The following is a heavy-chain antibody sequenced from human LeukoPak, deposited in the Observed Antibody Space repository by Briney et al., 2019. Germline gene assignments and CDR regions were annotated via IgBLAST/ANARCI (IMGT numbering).Heavy chain of an antibody. Sequence: PSETLSLTCAVSGGSISSSNWWSWVRQPPGKGLEWIGEIYHSGSTNYNPSLKSRVTISVDKSKNQFSLKLSSVTAADTAVYYCARGVYYYDSSGYTPGAFDIWGQGTMVAVSS. CDR3: ARGVYYYDSSGYTPGAFDI. J-gene: IGHJ3*02. CDR1: GGSISSSNW. D-gene: IGHD3-22*01. V-gene: IGHV4-4*02. CDR2: IYHSGST.